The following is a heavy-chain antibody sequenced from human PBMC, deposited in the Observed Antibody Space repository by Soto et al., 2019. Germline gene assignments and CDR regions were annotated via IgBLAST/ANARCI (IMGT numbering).Heavy chain of an antibody. CDR1: GFTFSSYA. D-gene: IGHD4-4*01. Sequence: GGSLRLSCAASGFTFSSYAMSWVRQAPGKGLEWVSAISGSGGSTYYADSVKGRFTISRDNSKNTLYLQMNSLRAEDTAVYYCAKSVYSNYAPGDYYYMDVWGKGTTVTVSS. CDR2: ISGSGGST. V-gene: IGHV3-23*01. CDR3: AKSVYSNYAPGDYYYMDV. J-gene: IGHJ6*03.